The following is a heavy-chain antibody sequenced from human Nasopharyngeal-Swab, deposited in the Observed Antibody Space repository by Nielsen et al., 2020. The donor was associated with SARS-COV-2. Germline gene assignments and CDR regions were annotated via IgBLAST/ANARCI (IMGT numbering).Heavy chain of an antibody. CDR3: ARIGEYSSTWGGFDI. CDR1: GFTFNIYT. CDR2: INWNGGGT. V-gene: IGHV3-20*01. J-gene: IGHJ3*02. Sequence: GESLKISCAASGFTFNIYTMNWVRQAPGKGLEWVSSINWNGGGTRYADSVKGRFTISRDNAKNSLYLQMSSLRADDTAFYHCARIGEYSSTWGGFDIWGQGTVVSVSS. D-gene: IGHD6-13*01.